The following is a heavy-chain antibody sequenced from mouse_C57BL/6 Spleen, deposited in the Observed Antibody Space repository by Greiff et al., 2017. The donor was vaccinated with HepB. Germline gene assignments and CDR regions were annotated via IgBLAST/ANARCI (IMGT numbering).Heavy chain of an antibody. CDR3: AREPGGSSFPDY. J-gene: IGHJ2*01. CDR2: IDPEDGET. Sequence: EVQLQQSGAELVKPGASVKLSCTASGFNIKDYYMHWVKQRTEQGLEWIGRIDPEDGETKYAPKFQGKATITADTSSNTAYLQLSSLTSEVTSVDYCAREPGGSSFPDYGGQGTTLTVSS. CDR1: GFNIKDYY. V-gene: IGHV14-2*01. D-gene: IGHD1-1*01.